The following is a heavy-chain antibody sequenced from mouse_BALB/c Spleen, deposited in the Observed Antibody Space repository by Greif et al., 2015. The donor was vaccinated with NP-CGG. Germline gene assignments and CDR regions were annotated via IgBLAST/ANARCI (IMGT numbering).Heavy chain of an antibody. Sequence: VKLVESGAELAKPGASVKMSCKASGYTFTGYWMHWVKQRPGQGLEWIGYINPSTGYTEYNQKFKDKATLTADKSSSTAYMQLSSLTSEDSAVYYCARLSTMITSWFAYWGQGTLVTVSA. V-gene: IGHV1-7*01. CDR2: INPSTGYT. D-gene: IGHD2-4*01. CDR1: GYTFTGYW. CDR3: ARLSTMITSWFAY. J-gene: IGHJ3*01.